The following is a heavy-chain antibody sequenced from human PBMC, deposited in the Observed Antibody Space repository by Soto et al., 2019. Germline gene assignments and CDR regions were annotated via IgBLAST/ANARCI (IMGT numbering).Heavy chain of an antibody. CDR1: GFTFHNYY. Sequence: EVQLVESGGGLVKPGGSLRLSCAASGFTFHNYYMNWVRQAPGKGLEWVSSISSTSSYIYYADSVKGRFPISRDNAKSSVSLQMNSLRVEDTAVYYCVRDGCSGGSCYSSYFEYWGQGTLVTVPS. CDR3: VRDGCSGGSCYSSYFEY. V-gene: IGHV3-21*01. J-gene: IGHJ4*02. D-gene: IGHD2-15*01. CDR2: ISSTSSYI.